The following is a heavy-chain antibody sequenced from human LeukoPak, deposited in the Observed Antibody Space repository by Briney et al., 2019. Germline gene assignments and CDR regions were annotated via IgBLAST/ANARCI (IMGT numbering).Heavy chain of an antibody. CDR1: GGSFSGYY. CDR2: INHSGST. V-gene: IGHV4-34*01. D-gene: IGHD3-22*01. Sequence: PSETLSLTCAVYGGSFSGYYWSWIRQPPGKGLEWIGEINHSGSTNYNPSLKSRVTISVDTSKNQFSLKLSSVTAADTAVYYCARAIPGGYYDSSGYKFDPWGQGTLVTVSS. J-gene: IGHJ5*02. CDR3: ARAIPGGYYDSSGYKFDP.